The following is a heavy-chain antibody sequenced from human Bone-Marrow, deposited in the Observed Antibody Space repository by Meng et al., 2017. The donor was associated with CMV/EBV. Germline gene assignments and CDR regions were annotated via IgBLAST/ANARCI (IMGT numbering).Heavy chain of an antibody. V-gene: IGHV4-61*01. CDR3: ARAVIQVLFDP. CDR1: GGSVSSRSYY. Sequence: CTVSGGSVSSRSYYWSWIRQPPGKGLEWIGYIYYSGSTNYNPSLKSRVTISVDTSKNQFSLKLSSVTAADTAVYYCARAVIQVLFDPWGQGTLVTVSS. CDR2: IYYSGST. D-gene: IGHD2/OR15-2a*01. J-gene: IGHJ5*02.